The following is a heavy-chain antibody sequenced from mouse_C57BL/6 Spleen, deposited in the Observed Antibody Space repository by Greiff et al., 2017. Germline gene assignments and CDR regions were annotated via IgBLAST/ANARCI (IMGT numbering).Heavy chain of an antibody. D-gene: IGHD3-3*01. J-gene: IGHJ4*01. CDR1: GFSFNTYA. Sequence: EVQLVESGGGLVQPKGSLKLSCAASGFSFNTYAMNWVRQAPGKGVEWVARIRSKSNNYATYYADSVKARFTISRDDSESMLYLQMNNLKTDDTAMYYCVRQGGPQAMDYWGQGTSVTVSS. CDR3: VRQGGPQAMDY. CDR2: IRSKSNNYAT. V-gene: IGHV10-1*01.